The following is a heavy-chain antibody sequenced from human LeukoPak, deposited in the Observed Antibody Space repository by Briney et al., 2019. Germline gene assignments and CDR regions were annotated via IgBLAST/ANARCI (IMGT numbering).Heavy chain of an antibody. CDR1: GFTFSDYY. CDR2: ISRRGSTI. V-gene: IGHV3-11*01. J-gene: IGHJ6*02. Sequence: GGSLRLSCAASGFTFSDYYMSWIRQAPGKGLGWVSYISRRGSTIYYADSVKGRFTISRDNAKNSLYLQMNSLRAEDTAVYYCARHDTAMATDYGMDVWGQGTTVTVSS. CDR3: ARHDTAMATDYGMDV. D-gene: IGHD5-18*01.